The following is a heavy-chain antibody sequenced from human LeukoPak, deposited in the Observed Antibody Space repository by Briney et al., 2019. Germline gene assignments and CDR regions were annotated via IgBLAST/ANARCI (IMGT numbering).Heavy chain of an antibody. V-gene: IGHV3-53*01. CDR1: GFTFSTYW. CDR2: IYSGGST. J-gene: IGHJ3*02. Sequence: GGSLRLSCAASGFTFSTYWMSWVRQAPGKGLEWVSIIYSGGSTFYADSVKGRFTISRDNSKNTLYLQMNSLRAEDTAVYYCARGGSYLSAFDIWGQGTMVTVSS. CDR3: ARGGSYLSAFDI. D-gene: IGHD1-26*01.